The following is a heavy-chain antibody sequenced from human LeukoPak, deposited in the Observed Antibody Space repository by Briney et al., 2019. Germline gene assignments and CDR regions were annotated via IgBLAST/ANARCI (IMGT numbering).Heavy chain of an antibody. D-gene: IGHD6-13*01. J-gene: IGHJ4*02. CDR1: GFTFSSYA. Sequence: GGSLRLSCAASGFTFSSYAMSWVRQAPGKGLEWVSGISWNSDSIGYADSVKGRFTISRDNAKNSLYLEMNSLRAEDTALYFCAKDIDSSSWYYFDYWGQGTLVTVS. CDR2: ISWNSDSI. V-gene: IGHV3-9*01. CDR3: AKDIDSSSWYYFDY.